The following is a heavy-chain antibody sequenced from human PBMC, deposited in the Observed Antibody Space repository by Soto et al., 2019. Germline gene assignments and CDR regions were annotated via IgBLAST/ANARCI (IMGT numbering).Heavy chain of an antibody. Sequence: GASVKVSCKVSGYTLTELSMHWVRQAPGKGLEWIGSIDPGDGETSYAQKFQGRVTMTRDRSTNTVYMEVSGLRSEDTAVYYCARDQEPSTLYYDYYYMDVWGKGTTVTVSS. CDR2: IDPGDGET. CDR1: GYTLTELS. V-gene: IGHV1-24*01. CDR3: ARDQEPSTLYYDYYYMDV. J-gene: IGHJ6*03.